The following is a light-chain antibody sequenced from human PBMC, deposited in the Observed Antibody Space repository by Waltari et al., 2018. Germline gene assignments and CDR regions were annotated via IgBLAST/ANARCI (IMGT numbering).Light chain of an antibody. CDR2: EVS. Sequence: QSALTQPASVSGSPGQSITISCTGSSSDVGSSTLVPWYLQHPGKAPKLIIYEVSKRPSGVSNRFSGSKSGNTASLTISGLQAEDEADYYCYSYAGGSVFGTGTKVTVL. J-gene: IGLJ1*01. CDR3: YSYAGGSV. V-gene: IGLV2-23*02. CDR1: SSDVGSSTL.